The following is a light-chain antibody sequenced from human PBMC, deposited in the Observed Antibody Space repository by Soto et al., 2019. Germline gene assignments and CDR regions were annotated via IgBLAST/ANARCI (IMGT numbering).Light chain of an antibody. CDR1: QSVSNNY. CDR3: QQYGSSGT. V-gene: IGKV3-20*01. J-gene: IGKJ1*01. CDR2: GAS. Sequence: EIVLTQSPGTLSLSPGERATLSCRASQSVSNNYLAWYQQKPGQAPRLLIYGASNRATGIPDRLSGSGSGTDFNFTISGLEPEDFAVSYCQQYGSSGTFGQGTKVEIK.